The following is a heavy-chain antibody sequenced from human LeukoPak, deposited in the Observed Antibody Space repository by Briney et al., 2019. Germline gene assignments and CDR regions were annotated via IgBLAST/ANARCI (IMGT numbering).Heavy chain of an antibody. D-gene: IGHD4-11*01. CDR3: ARLHTTTVTTIFDY. J-gene: IGHJ4*02. Sequence: PSQTLSLTCTVSGGSISSGSYYWSWIRQPAGKGLEWIGRIYTSGSTNYNPSLKSRVTISVDTSKNQFSLKLSSVTAADTAVYYCARLHTTTVTTIFDYWGQGTLVTVSS. CDR2: IYTSGST. CDR1: GGSISSGSYY. V-gene: IGHV4-61*02.